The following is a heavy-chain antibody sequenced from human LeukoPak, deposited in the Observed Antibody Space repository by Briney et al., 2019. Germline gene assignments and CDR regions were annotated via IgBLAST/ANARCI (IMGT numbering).Heavy chain of an antibody. V-gene: IGHV3-21*01. CDR2: ISSSSSYI. CDR1: GFTFSSYS. Sequence: GGSLRLSCAASGFTFSSYSMNWVRQAPGKGLEWVSSISSSSSYIYYADSVKGRFTISRDNAKNSLYLQMNSLRAEDTAVYYCARDLLTVGCGDPEYFDYWGQGTLVTVSS. D-gene: IGHD4-17*01. J-gene: IGHJ4*02. CDR3: ARDLLTVGCGDPEYFDY.